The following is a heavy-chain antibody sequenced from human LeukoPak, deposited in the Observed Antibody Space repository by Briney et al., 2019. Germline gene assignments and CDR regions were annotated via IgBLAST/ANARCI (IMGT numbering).Heavy chain of an antibody. D-gene: IGHD2-15*01. J-gene: IGHJ4*02. V-gene: IGHV3-15*01. CDR3: TTGGVVVVVAATLADY. CDR2: IKSKTDGGTT. CDR1: GFTFSNAW. Sequence: SGGSLRLSCAASGFTFSNAWMSWVRQAPGKGLEWVGRIKSKTDGGTTDYAAPVKGRFTISRDDSKNTLYLQMNSLKTEDTAVYYCTTGGVVVVVAATLADYWGQGTLVTVSS.